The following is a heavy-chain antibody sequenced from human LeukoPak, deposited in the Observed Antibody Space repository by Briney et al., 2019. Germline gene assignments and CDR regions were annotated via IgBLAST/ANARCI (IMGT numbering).Heavy chain of an antibody. D-gene: IGHD2-2*02. CDR3: ASPYCSSTSCYTEYFQH. CDR1: GYSFTSYW. V-gene: IGHV5-51*01. CDR2: IYPGDSDT. Sequence: GESLKISCKGSGYSFTSYWIGLVRQMPGKGLEWMGIIYPGDSDTRYSPSFQGQVTISADKSISTAYLQWSSLKASDTAMYYCASPYCSSTSCYTEYFQHWGQGTLVTVSS. J-gene: IGHJ1*01.